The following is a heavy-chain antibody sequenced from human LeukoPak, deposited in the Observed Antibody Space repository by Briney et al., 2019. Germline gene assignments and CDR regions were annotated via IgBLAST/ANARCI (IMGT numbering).Heavy chain of an antibody. V-gene: IGHV1-69*05. J-gene: IGHJ4*02. CDR2: IIPIFGTA. D-gene: IGHD3-16*01. Sequence: GASVKVSCKASGYTFTSYGISWVRQAPGQGLEWLGGIIPIFGTANYAQKFQGRVTITTDESTSTAYMELSSLRSEDTAVYYCARGGLPRGVTPGGSFDYWGQGTLVTVSS. CDR1: GYTFTSYG. CDR3: ARGGLPRGVTPGGSFDY.